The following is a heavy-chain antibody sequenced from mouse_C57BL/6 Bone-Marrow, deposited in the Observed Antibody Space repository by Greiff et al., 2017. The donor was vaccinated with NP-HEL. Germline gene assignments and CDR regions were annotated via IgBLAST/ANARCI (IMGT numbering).Heavy chain of an antibody. CDR2: IDPNSDGT. Sequence: VQLQQPGAELVQPGASVKLSCTASGYTFTSYWMPWVQQRPGRGPEWIGRIDPNSDGTKYNEKFKSKATLTVDKPSSTAYMQLSSLTSEDSAVDYCARGGIFDGYYSYAMDYWGQGTSVTVSS. J-gene: IGHJ4*01. CDR3: ARGGIFDGYYSYAMDY. CDR1: GYTFTSYW. V-gene: IGHV1-72*01. D-gene: IGHD2-3*01.